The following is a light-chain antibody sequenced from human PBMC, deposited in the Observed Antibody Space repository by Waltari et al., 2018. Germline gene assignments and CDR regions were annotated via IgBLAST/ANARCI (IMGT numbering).Light chain of an antibody. CDR3: QQSHTAPRT. CDR1: QSITKY. J-gene: IGKJ1*01. V-gene: IGKV1-39*01. CDR2: PAS. Sequence: DIQMTQSPSSLSASVGPTSTITCRASQSITKYLNWHQQKPGKTPKLLIYPASSLQSGVPSRFSGSGSGTDFTLTISRLQPEDFAAYYCQQSHTAPRTFGQGTKVEIK.